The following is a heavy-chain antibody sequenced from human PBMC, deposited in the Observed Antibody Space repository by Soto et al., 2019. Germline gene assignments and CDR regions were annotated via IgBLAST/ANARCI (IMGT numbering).Heavy chain of an antibody. CDR1: GDSISTNNYF. CDR2: IHFGGNT. J-gene: IGHJ5*02. D-gene: IGHD3-22*01. CDR3: ATMRAVEDVSGYYCARVPDR. Sequence: SETLSLTCTVSGDSISTNNYFWGWIRQPPGKGLEWVATIHFGGNTYYSPSLKSRVNISVDTSKNRFSLNLNSVTAADTAVYYCATMRAVEDVSGYYCARVPDRWGQGTLVTVSS. V-gene: IGHV4-39*02.